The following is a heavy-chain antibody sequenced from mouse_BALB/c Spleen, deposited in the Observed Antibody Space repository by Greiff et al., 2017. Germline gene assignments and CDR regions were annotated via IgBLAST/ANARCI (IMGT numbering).Heavy chain of an antibody. CDR3: ARGGTSYYGSSYRDY. V-gene: IGHV5-4*02. D-gene: IGHD1-1*01. Sequence: EVQLVESGGGLVKPGGSLKLSCAASGFTFSDYYMYWVRQTPEKRLEWVATISDGGSYTYYPDSVKGRFTISRDNAKNNLYLQMSSLKSEDTAMYYCARGGTSYYGSSYRDYWGQGTSVTVSS. J-gene: IGHJ4*01. CDR2: ISDGGSYT. CDR1: GFTFSDYY.